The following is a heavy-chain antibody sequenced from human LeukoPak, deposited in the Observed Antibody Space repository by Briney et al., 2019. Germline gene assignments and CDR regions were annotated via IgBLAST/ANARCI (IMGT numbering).Heavy chain of an antibody. CDR2: VWVDGNNK. V-gene: IGHV3-33*03. CDR1: GFTFTAYG. J-gene: IGHJ4*02. D-gene: IGHD6-25*01. Sequence: GGSLRLSCATSGFTFTAYGLHWVRQAPGMGLEWVAVVWVDGNNKFYADSVKGRFTISRDNSRSTLYLHMDSLRDDDTAVYYCAKAARLGPSHFDYWGRGTLVTVSS. CDR3: AKAARLGPSHFDY.